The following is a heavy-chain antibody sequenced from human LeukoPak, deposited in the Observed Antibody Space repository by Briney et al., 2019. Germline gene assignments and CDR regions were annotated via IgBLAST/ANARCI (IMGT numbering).Heavy chain of an antibody. CDR3: GRGWGYYYDFDV. Sequence: SETLSLTCAVYGGSFSGYYWSWIRQPPGKGLEWIGEINHSGSTNYNPSLKSRVTISVDTSKNQFSLKLSSVTAADTAVYYCGRGWGYYYDFDVWGKGTTVTVSS. V-gene: IGHV4-34*01. J-gene: IGHJ6*03. CDR2: INHSGST. D-gene: IGHD7-27*01. CDR1: GGSFSGYY.